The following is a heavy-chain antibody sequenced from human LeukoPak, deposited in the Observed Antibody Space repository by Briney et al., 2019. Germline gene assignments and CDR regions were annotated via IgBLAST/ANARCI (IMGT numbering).Heavy chain of an antibody. D-gene: IGHD3-3*01. J-gene: IGHJ5*02. CDR2: IYHSGST. Sequence: SETLSLTCAVSGGSISSGGYSWSWIRQPPGKGLEWIGYIYHSGSTYYNPSLKSRVTISVDTSKNQFSLKLSSVTAADTAVYYCARNGADFWSGYYWFDPWGQGTPVTVSS. V-gene: IGHV4-30-2*02. CDR3: ARNGADFWSGYYWFDP. CDR1: GGSISSGGYS.